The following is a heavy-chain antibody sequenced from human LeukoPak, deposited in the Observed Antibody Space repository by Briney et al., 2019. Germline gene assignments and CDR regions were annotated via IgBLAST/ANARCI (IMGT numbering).Heavy chain of an antibody. CDR2: IGNSGGIT. CDR1: GFXFSSFA. D-gene: IGHD1-26*01. Sequence: GGSLRLSCAASGFXFSSFAINWVRQAPGKGLEWVSGIGNSGGITFYAGSVKGRFTISRDNSKNTLYLQMNSLRAEDTAVYYCAKTYGSYYIYWGQGTLVTVPS. J-gene: IGHJ4*02. V-gene: IGHV3-23*01. CDR3: AKTYGSYYIY.